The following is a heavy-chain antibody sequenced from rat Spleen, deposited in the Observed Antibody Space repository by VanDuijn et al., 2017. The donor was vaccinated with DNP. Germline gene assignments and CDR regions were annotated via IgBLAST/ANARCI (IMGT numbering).Heavy chain of an antibody. D-gene: IGHD1-1*01. J-gene: IGHJ2*01. Sequence: EVHLVESGGGLVQPGRSLKLSCAASGFTFSNYDMAWVRQAPKKGLEWVATISTSGSKIYYPDSVKGRFTISRDNAKSTLYLQMDSLRSEDTATYYCATSYYSVFDYWGQGVMVTVSS. V-gene: IGHV5-25*01. CDR2: ISTSGSKI. CDR3: ATSYYSVFDY. CDR1: GFTFSNYD.